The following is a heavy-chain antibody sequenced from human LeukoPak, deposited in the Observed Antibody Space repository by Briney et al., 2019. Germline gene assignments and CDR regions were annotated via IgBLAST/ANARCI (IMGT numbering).Heavy chain of an antibody. Sequence: SETLSLTCTVSGGSISSYYWSWIRQPPGKGLEWIGYIYTSGSTNYNPSLKSRVTISVDTSKNQFSLKLSSVTAADTAVYYCAGHVKAARHFDYWGQGTLVTVSS. J-gene: IGHJ4*02. CDR2: IYTSGST. V-gene: IGHV4-4*09. CDR1: GGSISSYY. CDR3: AGHVKAARHFDY. D-gene: IGHD6-6*01.